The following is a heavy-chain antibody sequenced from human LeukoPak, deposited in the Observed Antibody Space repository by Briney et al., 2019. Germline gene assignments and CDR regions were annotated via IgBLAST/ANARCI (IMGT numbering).Heavy chain of an antibody. J-gene: IGHJ4*02. V-gene: IGHV1-18*04. CDR3: AREGVDVLTGSTYYFDY. D-gene: IGHD3-9*01. CDR2: ISTYNDNT. CDR1: GYTFTNHA. Sequence: ASVKVSCKASGYTFTNHAISWVRPAPGQGLEWMGWISTYNDNTKYAQNFQGRVTMTTDTSTSTAYMELRSLRSDDTAVYYCAREGVDVLTGSTYYFDYWGQGTLVTVSS.